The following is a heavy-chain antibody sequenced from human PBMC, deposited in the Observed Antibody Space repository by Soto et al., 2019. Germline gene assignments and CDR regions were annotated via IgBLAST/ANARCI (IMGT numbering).Heavy chain of an antibody. V-gene: IGHV1-69*13. CDR1: GGTFSSYA. CDR2: IIPIFGTA. CDR3: ARERGYSGYDYESFGMDV. Sequence: GASVKVSCKASGGTFSSYAISWVRQAPGQGLEWMGGIIPIFGTANYAQKFQGRVTITADESTSTAYMELSSLRSEDTAVYYCARERGYSGYDYESFGMDVWGKGTTVTVSS. D-gene: IGHD5-12*01. J-gene: IGHJ6*04.